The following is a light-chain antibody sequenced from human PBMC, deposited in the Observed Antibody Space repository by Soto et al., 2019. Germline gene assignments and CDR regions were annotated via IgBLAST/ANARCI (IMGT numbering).Light chain of an antibody. Sequence: EIVLTQSPATLSLSPGERATLSCRASQSVSSYLAWYPQKPGQAPRLLIYDASNRATGIPARFSGSGSGTDFTITISSLEAEDFAVYYCQPRSKWHRLFTFGPGTNVAIK. CDR1: QSVSSY. CDR2: DAS. V-gene: IGKV3-11*01. CDR3: QPRSKWHRLFT. J-gene: IGKJ3*01.